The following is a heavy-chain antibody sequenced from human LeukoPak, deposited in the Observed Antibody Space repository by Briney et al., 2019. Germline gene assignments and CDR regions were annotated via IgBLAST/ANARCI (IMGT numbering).Heavy chain of an antibody. CDR2: INPNSGGT. V-gene: IGHV1-2*04. D-gene: IGHD6-6*01. Sequence: ASVKVSCKASGYTFTGYYMHWVRQAPGQGLEWMGWINPNSGGTNYAQKFQGWVTMTRDTSISTAYMELSRLRSDDTAVHYCARSEGIAAAPFDYWGQGTLVTVSS. CDR3: ARSEGIAAAPFDY. J-gene: IGHJ4*02. CDR1: GYTFTGYY.